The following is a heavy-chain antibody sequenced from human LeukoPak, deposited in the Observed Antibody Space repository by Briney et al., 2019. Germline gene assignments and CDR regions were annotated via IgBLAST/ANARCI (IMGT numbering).Heavy chain of an antibody. CDR2: ISSSSSYI. D-gene: IGHD2-15*01. CDR1: GFTISSYS. J-gene: IGHJ6*02. V-gene: IGHV3-21*06. Sequence: GGSLRLSCAASGFTISSYSMNWVRQAPGKGLEWVSSISSSSSYIYYADSVKGRFTISRDNAKSSLYLQMNSLRTEDTAVYYCARDRRGYCSGGSCNSVGTDYYYGMDVWGQGTTVTVSS. CDR3: ARDRRGYCSGGSCNSVGTDYYYGMDV.